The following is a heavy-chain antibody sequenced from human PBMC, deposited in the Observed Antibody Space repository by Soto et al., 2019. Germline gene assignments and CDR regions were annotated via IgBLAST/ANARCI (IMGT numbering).Heavy chain of an antibody. V-gene: IGHV3-23*01. Sequence: CAAGGVSITSWSTNYYHQAPGKGLEWVSVISGSGGNTYYADSVKGRFTISRDNSKNTLYLQMNSLGAEDTAIYYCAKDGYTYGSRAFDIWGQGTMVTVSS. CDR3: AKDGYTYGSRAFDI. CDR1: GVSITSWS. J-gene: IGHJ3*02. CDR2: ISGSGGNT. D-gene: IGHD3-10*01.